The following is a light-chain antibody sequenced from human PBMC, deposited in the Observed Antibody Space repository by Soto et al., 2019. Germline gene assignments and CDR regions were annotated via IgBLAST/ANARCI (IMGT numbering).Light chain of an antibody. CDR2: QVT. CDR3: TSFSSSTSLYV. CDR1: TRDIAGYNY. V-gene: IGLV2-14*01. J-gene: IGLJ1*01. Sequence: QSVLTQPASVSGSLGQSITISCTGTTRDIAGYNYISWYQQLPGKAPKLMIYQVTIRPSGISNRFSGSKSGNTASLTISGIQAQEEAHYYSTSFSSSTSLYVFGTGTKVTVL.